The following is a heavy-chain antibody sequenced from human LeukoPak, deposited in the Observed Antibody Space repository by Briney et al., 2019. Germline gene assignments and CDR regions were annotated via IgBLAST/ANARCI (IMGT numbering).Heavy chain of an antibody. CDR3: AREANYYGSGSYFEGTFDY. J-gene: IGHJ4*02. D-gene: IGHD3-10*01. CDR1: GGSISSYY. CDR2: IYHNGIT. Sequence: SETLSLTCTVSGGSISSYYWSWIRQPPGKGLEWIGYIYHNGITNYNPSLKSRVTISIDTSKNEFSLKLTSVTAADTAVYYCAREANYYGSGSYFEGTFDYWGQGSLVTVSS. V-gene: IGHV4-59*01.